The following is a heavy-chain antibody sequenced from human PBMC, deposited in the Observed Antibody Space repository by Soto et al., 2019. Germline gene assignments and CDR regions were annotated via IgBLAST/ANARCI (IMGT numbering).Heavy chain of an antibody. D-gene: IGHD1-26*01. CDR1: GYSFTSYW. V-gene: IGHV5-51*01. Sequence: GESLKISCQGSGYSFTSYWIAWVRQMPGKGLEWMGIIYPGDSDTRYSPSFQGQVTISADKSITTAYLQWSSLKASDTAIYYCARQSGVDAKNFHCDMDVCGQGTTVTVSS. CDR2: IYPGDSDT. J-gene: IGHJ6*02. CDR3: ARQSGVDAKNFHCDMDV.